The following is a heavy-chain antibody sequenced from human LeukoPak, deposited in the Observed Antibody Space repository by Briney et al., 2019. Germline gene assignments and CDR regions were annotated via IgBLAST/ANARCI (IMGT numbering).Heavy chain of an antibody. CDR1: GFTFSNAW. D-gene: IGHD5-12*01. J-gene: IGHJ3*02. V-gene: IGHV3-15*01. CDR3: TTDGRLRGKGSAFDI. CDR2: IKSKTDGGTT. Sequence: PGGSLRLSCAASGFTFSNAWMSWVRQAPGKGLEWVGRIKSKTDGGTTDYAAPVKGRFTISRDDSKNTLYLQMNSLKTEDTAVYYCTTDGRLRGKGSAFDIWGQGTMVTVSS.